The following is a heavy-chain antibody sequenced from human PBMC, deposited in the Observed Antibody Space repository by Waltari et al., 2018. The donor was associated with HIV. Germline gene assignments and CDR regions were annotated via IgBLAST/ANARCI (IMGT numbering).Heavy chain of an antibody. Sequence: LQLVESGGGLVKPGVSLSLSFAGSGFSFGKFTLSGVGQGPGTGLEWISTISSTSGYIEYADSVKGRFTVSRDNAKKSLSLQMNSLRAEDAAVYYCARGLTIFGDVIPYYFDHWGQGSLVTVSS. J-gene: IGHJ4*01. CDR1: GFSFGKFT. CDR3: ARGLTIFGDVIPYYFDH. CDR2: ISSTSGYI. D-gene: IGHD3-3*01. V-gene: IGHV3-21*01.